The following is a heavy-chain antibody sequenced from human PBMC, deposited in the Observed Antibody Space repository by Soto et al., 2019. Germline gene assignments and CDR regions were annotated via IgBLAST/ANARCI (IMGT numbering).Heavy chain of an antibody. CDR3: ASATQTGTTWSPDAFDI. CDR1: GYTFTSYD. D-gene: IGHD1-1*01. V-gene: IGHV1-8*01. J-gene: IGHJ3*02. CDR2: MNPNSGNT. Sequence: EASVKVSCKASGYTFTSYDINWVRQATGQGLEWMGWMNPNSGNTGYAQKFQGRVTMTRNTSISTAYMELSSLRSEDTAVYYCASATQTGTTWSPDAFDIWGQGTMVTVSS.